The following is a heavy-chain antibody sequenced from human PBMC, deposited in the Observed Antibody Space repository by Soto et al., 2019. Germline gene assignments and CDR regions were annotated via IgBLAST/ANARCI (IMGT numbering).Heavy chain of an antibody. CDR3: ARGRVGATTDYFDY. CDR2: IYYSGNT. J-gene: IGHJ4*02. D-gene: IGHD1-26*01. V-gene: IGHV4-31*03. CDR1: GGSISRGGYY. Sequence: SETLSLTCIVSGGSISRGGYYWMWIRHHPGRGLEWIGYIYYSGNTYYNPSLKSRVTISVDTSKNQFSLKLSAVTAADTAVYYCARGRVGATTDYFDYWGQGTLVTVS.